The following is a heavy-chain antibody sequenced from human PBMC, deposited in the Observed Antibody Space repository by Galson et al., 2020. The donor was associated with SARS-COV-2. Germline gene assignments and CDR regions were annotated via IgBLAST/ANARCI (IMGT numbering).Heavy chain of an antibody. D-gene: IGHD6-19*01. V-gene: IGHV2-5*01. CDR3: AHKRGWYPSYYCDF. Sequence: SGPTLVKPTQTLTLTCTFSGFSLSTSGVAVGWIRQPPGKALEWLALIYANDDKHYRPSLKSRLAITKDTSKNQVVLTMTNMDPVDTATYYCAHKRGWYPSYYCDFWGQGTLVTVSS. CDR2: IYANDDK. J-gene: IGHJ4*02. CDR1: GFSLSTSGVA.